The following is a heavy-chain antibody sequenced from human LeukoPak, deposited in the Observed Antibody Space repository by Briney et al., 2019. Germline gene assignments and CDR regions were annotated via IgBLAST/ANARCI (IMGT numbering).Heavy chain of an antibody. CDR1: DGSIISSSYC. CDR3: ARDRFDDSSGYYYHYYFYMDV. CDR2: IYYRGST. J-gene: IGHJ6*03. V-gene: IGHV4-39*07. Sequence: SETLSLTCTVSDGSIISSSYCWGWIRQPPGKGLEWIGSIYYRGSTSYNPSLKSRVTISLATSKNQFSLRLSSVTAADTAVYYCARDRFDDSSGYYYHYYFYMDVWGKGTTVTVSS. D-gene: IGHD3-22*01.